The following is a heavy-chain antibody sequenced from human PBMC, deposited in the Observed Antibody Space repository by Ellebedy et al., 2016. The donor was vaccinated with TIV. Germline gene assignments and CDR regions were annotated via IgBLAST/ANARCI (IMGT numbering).Heavy chain of an antibody. D-gene: IGHD3-9*01. CDR1: GFSFSTCG. CDR3: AREQSPYYEILTGSFDY. Sequence: PGGSLRLSCAASGFSFSTCGMHWVRQAPGQGLEWVAVIWYDGFNKDYADSVKGRFTISRDNSKSTLYLEMKSLRVEDTAVYYCAREQSPYYEILTGSFDYWGQGALVTVSS. V-gene: IGHV3-33*01. CDR2: IWYDGFNK. J-gene: IGHJ4*02.